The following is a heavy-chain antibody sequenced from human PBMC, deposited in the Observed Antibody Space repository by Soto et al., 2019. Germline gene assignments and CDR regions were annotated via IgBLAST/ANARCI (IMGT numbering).Heavy chain of an antibody. CDR2: INAGNGNT. J-gene: IGHJ2*01. CDR3: ARDRAHLLGSFDL. D-gene: IGHD2-15*01. CDR1: GYTFTSYA. V-gene: IGHV1-3*01. Sequence: ASVKVSCKASGYTFTSYAMHWVRQAPGQRLEWMGWINAGNGNTKYSQKFQGRVTITRDTSASTAYMELSSLRSEDTAVYYCARDRAHLLGSFDLWGRGTLVTVSS.